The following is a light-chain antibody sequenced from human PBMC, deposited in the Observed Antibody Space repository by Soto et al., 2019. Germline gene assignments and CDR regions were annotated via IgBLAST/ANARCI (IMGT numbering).Light chain of an antibody. CDR3: QQYNSYWT. CDR1: QSVSSSY. CDR2: GAS. J-gene: IGKJ1*01. V-gene: IGKV3-20*01. Sequence: EIVLTQSPGTLSLSPGERATLSCRASQSVSSSYLAWYQQKPGQAPRLLIYGASSRATGIPARFSGSGSGTEFTLTISSLQSEDFATYYCQQYNSYWTFGQGTKVDIK.